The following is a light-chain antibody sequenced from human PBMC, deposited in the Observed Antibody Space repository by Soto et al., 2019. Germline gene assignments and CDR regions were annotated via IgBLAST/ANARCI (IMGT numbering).Light chain of an antibody. CDR3: AAWDDSLNGVV. Sequence: QSVLTQPPSASGTPGQRVTISCSGSNSNLGANTVNWYQHLPGTAPKLLIYSNSQRPSGVPDRFSGSKSGNSASLAISGLQAEDEADYYCAAWDDSLNGVVFGGGTQVTVL. CDR2: SNS. J-gene: IGLJ2*01. V-gene: IGLV1-44*01. CDR1: NSNLGANT.